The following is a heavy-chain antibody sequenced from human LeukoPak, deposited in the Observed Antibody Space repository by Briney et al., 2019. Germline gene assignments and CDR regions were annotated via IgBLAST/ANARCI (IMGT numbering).Heavy chain of an antibody. CDR3: ARDNNYEGGGFDP. Sequence: GGSLRLSCAASGFTFSSYAMHWVRQAPGKGLEWVAVISYDENHKYYADSVKGRFTISRDNSKNTLYLQMNSLRPEDTAVYYCARDNNYEGGGFDPWGQGTLVTVSS. CDR1: GFTFSSYA. J-gene: IGHJ5*02. D-gene: IGHD1-1*01. CDR2: ISYDENHK. V-gene: IGHV3-30*04.